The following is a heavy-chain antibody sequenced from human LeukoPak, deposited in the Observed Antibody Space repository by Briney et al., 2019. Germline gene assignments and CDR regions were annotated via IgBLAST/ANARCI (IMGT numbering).Heavy chain of an antibody. J-gene: IGHJ4*02. CDR3: ARRPNWGPVFDY. CDR2: IFYNGST. D-gene: IGHD7-27*01. Sequence: PSETLSLTCTVSGGSISSYYWGWIRQPPGKGLEWIVYIFYNGSTNYNPSLKSRVTISIDTSKNQFSLNLSSVTAADTAVYYCARRPNWGPVFDYWGQGTLVTVSS. V-gene: IGHV4-59*01. CDR1: GGSISSYY.